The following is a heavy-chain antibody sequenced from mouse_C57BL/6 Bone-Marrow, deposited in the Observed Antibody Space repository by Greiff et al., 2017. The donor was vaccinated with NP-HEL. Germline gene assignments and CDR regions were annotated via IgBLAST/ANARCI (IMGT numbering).Heavy chain of an antibody. V-gene: IGHV10-3*01. CDR1: GFTFNTYA. J-gene: IGHJ4*01. Sequence: EVKVVESGGGLVQPKGSLKLSCAASGFTFNTYAMHWVRQAPGKGLEWVARIRSKSSNYATYYADSVKDRFTISRDDSQSMLYLQMNNLKTEDTAMYYTVRGTAQVGDMDYWGQGTSVTVSS. CDR3: VRGTAQVGDMDY. CDR2: IRSKSSNYAT. D-gene: IGHD3-1*01.